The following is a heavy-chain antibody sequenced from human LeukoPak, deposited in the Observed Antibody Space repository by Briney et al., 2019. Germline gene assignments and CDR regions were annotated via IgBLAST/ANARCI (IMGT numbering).Heavy chain of an antibody. Sequence: PSQTLSLTCAVYGGSFSGYYWSWIRQPPGKGLEWIGEINHSGSTNYNPSLKSRVTISVDTSKNQFSLKLSSVTAADTAVYYCARDEVTAALNPWGQGTLVTVSS. J-gene: IGHJ5*02. CDR1: GGSFSGYY. CDR2: INHSGST. D-gene: IGHD6-13*01. CDR3: ARDEVTAALNP. V-gene: IGHV4-34*01.